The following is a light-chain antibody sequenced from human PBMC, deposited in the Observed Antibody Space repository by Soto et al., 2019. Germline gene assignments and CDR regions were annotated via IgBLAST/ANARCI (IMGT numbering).Light chain of an antibody. V-gene: IGLV3-21*02. CDR3: QVWDSSSDHHVV. CDR2: DDS. CDR1: DIGRKS. J-gene: IGLJ2*01. Sequence: SYELTRPPSVSVAPGQTARITCGGDDIGRKSVHWYRQRPGQAPVLVVYDDSDRPSGIPERFSGSNSGNPAALTISGVEAGDEADYYCQVWDSSSDHHVVFGGGTKLTVL.